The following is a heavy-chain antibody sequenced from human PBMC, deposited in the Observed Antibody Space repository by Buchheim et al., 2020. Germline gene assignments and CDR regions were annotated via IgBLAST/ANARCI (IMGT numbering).Heavy chain of an antibody. J-gene: IGHJ6*02. CDR1: GFPFSSYA. Sequence: QLLESGGGLVQPGTSLRLSCEASGFPFSSYAMSWVRQAPGKGLEGVAAVSGTGGSTFYADSVKGRFTISRDNSKNTFYLQMDSLRADDTAVYYCAKDSGYNYTGLDVWGQGTT. CDR3: AKDSGYNYTGLDV. V-gene: IGHV3-23*01. CDR2: VSGTGGST.